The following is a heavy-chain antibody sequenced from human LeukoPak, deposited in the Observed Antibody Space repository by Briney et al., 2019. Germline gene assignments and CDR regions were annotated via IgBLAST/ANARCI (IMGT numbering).Heavy chain of an antibody. D-gene: IGHD6-19*01. V-gene: IGHV3-21*01. CDR2: ISSGGTYI. J-gene: IGHJ4*02. CDR1: GFTFSSYA. Sequence: PGGSLRLSCAASGFTFSSYAMSWVRQAPGKGLEWVSAISSGGTYIYYADSVKGRFTVSRDNAEKSLFLQMNSLSAEDTALYYCARDMMGNSGWPHDYWGQGTLVTVSS. CDR3: ARDMMGNSGWPHDY.